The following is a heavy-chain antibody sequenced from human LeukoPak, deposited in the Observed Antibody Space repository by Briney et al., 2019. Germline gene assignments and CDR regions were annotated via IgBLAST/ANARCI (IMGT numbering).Heavy chain of an antibody. CDR2: ISSSSYI. Sequence: GGSLRLSCAASGFTFSSYSMNWVRQAPGKGLEWVSSISSSSYIYYADSVKGRFTISGDNAKNSLYLQMNSLRAEDTAVYYCPVYAYSSGWSYWGQGTLVTVSS. D-gene: IGHD6-19*01. J-gene: IGHJ4*02. V-gene: IGHV3-21*01. CDR3: PVYAYSSGWSY. CDR1: GFTFSSYS.